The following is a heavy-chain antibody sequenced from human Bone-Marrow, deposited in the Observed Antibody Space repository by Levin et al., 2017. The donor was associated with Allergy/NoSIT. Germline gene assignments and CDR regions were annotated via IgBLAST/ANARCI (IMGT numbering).Heavy chain of an antibody. Sequence: GGSLRLSCAAAGLTFSNFAMSWVRQAPGKGLEWVSAMTGSGGRTFYVDAVKGRFTISRDNSKNTLYLQMDSLRGDDTAVYYYAKMKGSGSHHHYAMDVWGQGTTVTVSS. CDR1: GLTFSNFA. J-gene: IGHJ6*02. V-gene: IGHV3-23*01. CDR3: AKMKGSGSHHHYAMDV. CDR2: MTGSGGRT. D-gene: IGHD3-10*01.